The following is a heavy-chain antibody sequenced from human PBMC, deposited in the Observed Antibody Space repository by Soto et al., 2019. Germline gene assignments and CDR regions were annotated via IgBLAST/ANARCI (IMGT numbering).Heavy chain of an antibody. D-gene: IGHD2-21*01. V-gene: IGHV1-18*04. CDR3: ASGGHKFLPQSHWLAP. J-gene: IGHJ5*02. Sequence: ASGRVCSKASGYTFTYAGSSWGRQATGQGLEWMGWISAYNGNTDYAQNLQGRVTMTTDPSTSTDYMELRSLTFDDTAVYYRASGGHKFLPQSHWLAPWGQGTLVTVSA. CDR2: ISAYNGNT. CDR1: GYTFTYAG.